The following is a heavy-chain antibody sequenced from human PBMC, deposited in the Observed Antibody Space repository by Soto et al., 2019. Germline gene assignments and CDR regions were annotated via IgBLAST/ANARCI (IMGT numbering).Heavy chain of an antibody. CDR1: GGSFSGYY. J-gene: IGHJ4*02. Sequence: QVQLQQWGAGLLKPSETLSLSCAVYGGSFSGYYWTWIRQPPGKGLEWIGEINHSGSTNYNPSLKSRVIISIDTSKSQFSLKLSSVSAADTAVYYCARALGYSYGHLPIDYWGQGTLVTVSS. V-gene: IGHV4-34*01. D-gene: IGHD5-18*01. CDR3: ARALGYSYGHLPIDY. CDR2: INHSGST.